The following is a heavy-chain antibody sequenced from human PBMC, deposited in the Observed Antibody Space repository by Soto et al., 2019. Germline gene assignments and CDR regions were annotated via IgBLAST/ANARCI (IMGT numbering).Heavy chain of an antibody. CDR1: GFSFSSYW. J-gene: IGHJ4*01. V-gene: IGHV3-7*01. Sequence: EGSLRRSCVVCGFSFSSYWMNWVRQAPGKGLEWVANIKQDGSEKYYVDSAKGRFTISRDNAKNSLYLQMNSLSAEDTAIYYCESSRTFDYWEQGTRVSVSS. CDR3: ESSRTFDY. D-gene: IGHD6-13*01. CDR2: IKQDGSEK.